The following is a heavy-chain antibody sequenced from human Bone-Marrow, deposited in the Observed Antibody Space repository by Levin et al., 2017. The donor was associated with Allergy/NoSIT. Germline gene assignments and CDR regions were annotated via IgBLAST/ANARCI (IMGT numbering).Heavy chain of an antibody. J-gene: IGHJ6*02. Sequence: SCAASGFTFSSYGMHWVRQAPGKGLEWVAVIWYDGSNKYYADSVKGRFTISRDNSKNTLYLQMNGLRAEDTAVYYCARNRPCSSTSCYMGHYYYGMDVWGQGTTVTVSS. CDR3: ARNRPCSSTSCYMGHYYYGMDV. CDR1: GFTFSSYG. D-gene: IGHD2-2*02. V-gene: IGHV3-33*01. CDR2: IWYDGSNK.